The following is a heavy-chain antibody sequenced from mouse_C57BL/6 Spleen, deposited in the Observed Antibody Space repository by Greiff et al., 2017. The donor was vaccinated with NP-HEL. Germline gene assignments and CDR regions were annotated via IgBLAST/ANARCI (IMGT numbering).Heavy chain of an antibody. J-gene: IGHJ3*01. CDR3: ARLTYYDYDGFAY. D-gene: IGHD2-4*01. CDR1: GYTFTDYY. CDR2: INPNNGGT. V-gene: IGHV1-26*01. Sequence: VQLQQSGPELVKPGASVKISCKASGYTFTDYYMNWVKQSHGKSLEWIGDINPNNGGTSYNQKFKGKATLTVDKSSSTAYMELRSLTSEDSAVYYCARLTYYDYDGFAYWGQGTLVTVSA.